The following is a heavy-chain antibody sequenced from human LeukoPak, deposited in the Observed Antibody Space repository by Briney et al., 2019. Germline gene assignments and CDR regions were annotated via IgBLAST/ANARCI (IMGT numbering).Heavy chain of an antibody. D-gene: IGHD3-22*01. V-gene: IGHV3-9*01. Sequence: GRSLRLSCAASGFTFDDYAMHWVRQAPGKGLEWVSGISWNSGSIGYADSVKGRFTISRDSAKNSLYLQMNSLRAEDTALYYCAKGDYYDSSGEDYWGQGTLVTVSS. CDR1: GFTFDDYA. CDR2: ISWNSGSI. CDR3: AKGDYYDSSGEDY. J-gene: IGHJ4*02.